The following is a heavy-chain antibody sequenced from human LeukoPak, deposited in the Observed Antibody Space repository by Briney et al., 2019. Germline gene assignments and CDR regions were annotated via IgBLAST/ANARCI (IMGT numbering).Heavy chain of an antibody. CDR2: ISWNSGNI. D-gene: IGHD3-16*01. CDR1: GFTFDDYA. Sequence: GGSLRLSCAASGFTFDDYAMHWVRQAPGKGLEWVSGISWNSGNIGYADSVKGRFTISRDNAKNALYLQMNSLRAEDTAVYFCVRSYDRQYDFWGQGTLVTVSS. CDR3: VRSYDRQYDF. V-gene: IGHV3-9*01. J-gene: IGHJ4*02.